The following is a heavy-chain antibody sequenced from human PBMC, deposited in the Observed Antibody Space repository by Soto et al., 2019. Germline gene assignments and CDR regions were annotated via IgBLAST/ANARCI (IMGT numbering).Heavy chain of an antibody. D-gene: IGHD5-12*01. CDR3: AKGRADSWTMDV. CDR1: GFTFSNYG. CDR2: IDGAGIIM. V-gene: IGHV3-23*01. J-gene: IGHJ6*04. Sequence: EVQLLESGGHLVQPGGSLRLSCAASGFTFSNYGVSWVRQAPGKGLEWVSNIDGAGIIMVYADSVKGRFTISRDNSKNTLYLQMNSLRAEDTPVYYCAKGRADSWTMDVWGKGSTVAVSS.